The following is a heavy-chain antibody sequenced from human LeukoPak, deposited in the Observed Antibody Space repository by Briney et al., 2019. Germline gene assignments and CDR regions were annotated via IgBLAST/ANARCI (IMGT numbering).Heavy chain of an antibody. Sequence: GGSLRLSCAASGFTFRNYVIHWVRQAPGEGLEWVAKINQDGTEKAYVDSVRGRFTISRDNAKNSLYLQMNSLRDEDTAVYYCASGQWLIDYWGQGTLVTVSS. CDR2: INQDGTEK. CDR1: GFTFRNYV. V-gene: IGHV3-7*01. D-gene: IGHD6-19*01. CDR3: ASGQWLIDY. J-gene: IGHJ4*02.